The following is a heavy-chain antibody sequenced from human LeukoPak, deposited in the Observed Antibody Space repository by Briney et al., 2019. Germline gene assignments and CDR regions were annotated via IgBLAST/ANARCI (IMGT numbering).Heavy chain of an antibody. V-gene: IGHV3-30*04. D-gene: IGHD3-22*01. CDR1: GFTFSSYA. Sequence: GRSLRLSCAASGFTFSSYAMHWVRQAPGKGLEWVAVISYDGSNKYYADSVKGRFTISRDNSKNTLYLQMNSLRAEDTAVYYCPREGGYYDSRGELLRGFDYWGQGTLVTVSS. J-gene: IGHJ4*02. CDR3: PREGGYYDSRGELLRGFDY. CDR2: ISYDGSNK.